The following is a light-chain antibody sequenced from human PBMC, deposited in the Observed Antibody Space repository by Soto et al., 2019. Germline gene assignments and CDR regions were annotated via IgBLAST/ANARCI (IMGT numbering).Light chain of an antibody. CDR3: CSYAGTYTYV. J-gene: IGLJ1*01. V-gene: IGLV2-11*01. Sequence: QSALTQPRSVSASPGQSGAISCTGTSSDVGGYPYVSWYQQHPGKAPKLMIFDVHKRPSGVPDRFSGSKSGNTASLTISGLQAEDEADYYCCSYAGTYTYVFGTGTKLTVL. CDR2: DVH. CDR1: SSDVGGYPY.